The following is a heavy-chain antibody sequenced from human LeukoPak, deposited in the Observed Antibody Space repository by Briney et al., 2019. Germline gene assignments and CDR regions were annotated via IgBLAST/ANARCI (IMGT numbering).Heavy chain of an antibody. CDR1: GFTFSSYS. V-gene: IGHV3-48*02. CDR2: ISSTSSTI. D-gene: IGHD3-10*01. Sequence: PGGSLRLSCAASGFTFSSYSMNWVRQAPGEGLEWVSYISSTSSTIYYADSVKGRFTISRDNAKNSLFLQMNSLRDDDTAVYFCARDYIWAYDYWGQGTLVTVSS. J-gene: IGHJ4*02. CDR3: ARDYIWAYDY.